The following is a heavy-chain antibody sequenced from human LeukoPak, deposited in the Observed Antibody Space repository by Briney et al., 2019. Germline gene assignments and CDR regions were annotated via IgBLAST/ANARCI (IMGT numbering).Heavy chain of an antibody. D-gene: IGHD6-13*01. CDR2: IYYSGST. J-gene: IGHJ4*02. CDR3: ARHQYIINWYEIGPYFDY. Sequence: PSETLSLTCTVSGGSISSSSYYWGWIRQPPGKGLEWIGSIYYSGSTYYNPSLKSRVTISVDTSKNQFSLKLSSVTAADTAVYYCARHQYIINWYEIGPYFDYWGQGTLVTVSS. CDR1: GGSISSSSYY. V-gene: IGHV4-39*01.